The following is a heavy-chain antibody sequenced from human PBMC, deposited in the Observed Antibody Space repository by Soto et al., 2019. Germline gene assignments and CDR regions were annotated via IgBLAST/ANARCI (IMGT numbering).Heavy chain of an antibody. CDR1: GFTFSSYS. D-gene: IGHD2-2*01. Sequence: GGSLRLSCAASGFTFSSYSMNWVRQAPGKGLEWVSSISSSSSYIYYADSVKGRFTISRDNAKNSLYLQMNSLRAEDTAVYYCARDLCSSTSCYAFDIWGQGTMVTVSS. CDR2: ISSSSSYI. CDR3: ARDLCSSTSCYAFDI. J-gene: IGHJ3*02. V-gene: IGHV3-21*01.